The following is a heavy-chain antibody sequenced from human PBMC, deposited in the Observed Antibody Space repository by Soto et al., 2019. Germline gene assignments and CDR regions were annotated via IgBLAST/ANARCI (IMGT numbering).Heavy chain of an antibody. Sequence: QVQLVQSGAEVKKPGASVKVSCKASGYTFSSYGINWVRQAPGQGLEWLGWVSPYDGYTNYAQILQGRVSMTTDTSTKTAYMEVRSLRSDDTAVYYCARGGYYDSSGSRNYFYYGMNGWGQGTTVTVSS. CDR1: GYTFSSYG. D-gene: IGHD3-22*01. V-gene: IGHV1-18*01. CDR2: VSPYDGYT. J-gene: IGHJ6*02. CDR3: ARGGYYDSSGSRNYFYYGMNG.